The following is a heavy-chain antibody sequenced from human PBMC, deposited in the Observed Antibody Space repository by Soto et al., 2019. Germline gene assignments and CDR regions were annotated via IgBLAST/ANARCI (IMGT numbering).Heavy chain of an antibody. CDR1: GYSFTTYW. D-gene: IGHD5-12*01. V-gene: IGHV5-10-1*01. J-gene: IGHJ3*02. Sequence: PGESLKISCKGAGYSFTTYWITWVRQKPGKGLEWMGRIDPSDSYTNYSPSFQGHVTISADKSISTAYLQWSSLKASDTAMYYCARKVMAARWADAFDIWGQGTMVTVS. CDR2: IDPSDSYT. CDR3: ARKVMAARWADAFDI.